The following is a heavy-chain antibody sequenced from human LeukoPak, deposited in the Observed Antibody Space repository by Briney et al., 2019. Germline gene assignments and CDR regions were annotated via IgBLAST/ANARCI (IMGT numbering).Heavy chain of an antibody. CDR3: ARDKAGGSSGWYFDY. V-gene: IGHV3-48*01. J-gene: IGHJ4*02. D-gene: IGHD6-19*01. CDR2: ISSRSATI. CDR1: GFTFSSYS. Sequence: GGSLRLSCAASGFTFSSYSMNWVRQAPGKGLEWVSYISSRSATIYYADSVKGRFTISRDNAKNSLYLQMNSLRAEDTAVYYCARDKAGGSSGWYFDYWGQGTLVTVSS.